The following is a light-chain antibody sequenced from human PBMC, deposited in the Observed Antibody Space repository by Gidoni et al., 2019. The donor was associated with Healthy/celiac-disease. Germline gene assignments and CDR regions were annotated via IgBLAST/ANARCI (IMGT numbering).Light chain of an antibody. CDR3: QQSYSTPPYT. CDR1: QSSSSY. Sequence: DIQMTQSPSSLSASVGDRVTITCRASQSSSSYLNWYQQKPGKAPKLLIYAASSLQSGVPSRFSGSGSGTDFTLTISSLQPEDFATYYCQQSYSTPPYTFXQXTKLXIK. CDR2: AAS. J-gene: IGKJ2*01. V-gene: IGKV1-39*01.